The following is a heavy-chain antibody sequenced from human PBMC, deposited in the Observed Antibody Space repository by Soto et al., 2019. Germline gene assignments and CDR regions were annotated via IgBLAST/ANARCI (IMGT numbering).Heavy chain of an antibody. D-gene: IGHD2-15*01. CDR3: ATLPPRIVVVVLPIPS. J-gene: IGHJ4*02. CDR1: GGSVSSTSW. V-gene: IGHV4-4*02. Sequence: PSDALSRTCVGRGGSVSSTSWSTCLRQTPGKGLEWIGEVYHTGSTKYNPSLKNPVTISVDKSNNQFSLNLKSGTAADTAVYYCATLPPRIVVVVLPIPSWGQGTLVTVSS. CDR2: VYHTGST.